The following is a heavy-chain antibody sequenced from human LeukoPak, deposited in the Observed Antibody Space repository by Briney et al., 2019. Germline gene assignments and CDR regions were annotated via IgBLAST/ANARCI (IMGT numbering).Heavy chain of an antibody. J-gene: IGHJ4*02. V-gene: IGHV3-15*04. Sequence: GGSLRLSCAASGFTFSSYGMSWVRQIPGKGLEWVGRIESKTDGGTTDYAAPVKGRFTISRDDSTNTLYLQMNSLKSEDTAVYYCTTYGSGRKFDYWGQGILVTVSS. CDR2: IESKTDGGTT. D-gene: IGHD3-10*01. CDR1: GFTFSSYG. CDR3: TTYGSGRKFDY.